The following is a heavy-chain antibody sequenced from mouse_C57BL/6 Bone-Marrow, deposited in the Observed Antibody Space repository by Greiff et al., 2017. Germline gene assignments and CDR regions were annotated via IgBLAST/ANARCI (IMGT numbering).Heavy chain of an antibody. CDR1: GYTFTSYW. CDR2: IDPSDSET. Sequence: QVQLQQPGAELVRPGSSVKLSCKASGYTFTSYWMHWVKQRPIQGLEWIGNIDPSDSETHYNQKFKDKATLTVDKSSSTAYMQLSSLTSEDSAVYYCARGDYDECPYFDYWGQGTTLTVSS. CDR3: ARGDYDECPYFDY. V-gene: IGHV1-52*01. J-gene: IGHJ2*01. D-gene: IGHD2-4*01.